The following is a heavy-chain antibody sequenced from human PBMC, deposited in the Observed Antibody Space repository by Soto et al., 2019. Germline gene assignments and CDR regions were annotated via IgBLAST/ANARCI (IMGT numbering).Heavy chain of an antibody. Sequence: GGSLRLSCAASGFTFSSYAMSWVRQAPGKGLEWVSAISGSGGSTYYADSVKGRFTISRDNSKNTLYLQMNSLRAEDTAVYYCAKDSGYEREYYYYGMDVWGQGTTVTVS. D-gene: IGHD5-12*01. CDR2: ISGSGGST. CDR3: AKDSGYEREYYYYGMDV. CDR1: GFTFSSYA. J-gene: IGHJ6*02. V-gene: IGHV3-23*01.